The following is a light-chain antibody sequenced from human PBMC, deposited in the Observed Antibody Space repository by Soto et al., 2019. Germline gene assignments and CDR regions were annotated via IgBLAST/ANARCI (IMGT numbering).Light chain of an antibody. V-gene: IGLV2-23*01. Sequence: QSALTQPASVSGSPGQSITISCTGTSSDVGSYNLVSWYQQYPGKAPKLMIYEGTKRPSGVSNRFSGSKSGNTASLTISGPQDEDEDDYYCCSYAGSRTLVFGGGTKLTVL. CDR3: CSYAGSRTLV. J-gene: IGLJ3*02. CDR1: SSDVGSYNL. CDR2: EGT.